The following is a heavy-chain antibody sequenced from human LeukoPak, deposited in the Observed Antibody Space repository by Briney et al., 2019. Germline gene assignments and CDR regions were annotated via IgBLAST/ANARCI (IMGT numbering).Heavy chain of an antibody. J-gene: IGHJ4*02. V-gene: IGHV3-21*01. CDR2: IGSSGSYI. CDR3: ARDLRSSGYYAFDY. CDR1: GFTFSSYH. D-gene: IGHD3-22*01. Sequence: GGSLRLSCEVSGFTFSSYHMNWVRQAPGKGLEWVSSIGSSGSYIYYADSLTGRFTISRDNAKNSLYLQMNSLRAEDTAVYYCARDLRSSGYYAFDYWGQGTLVTVSS.